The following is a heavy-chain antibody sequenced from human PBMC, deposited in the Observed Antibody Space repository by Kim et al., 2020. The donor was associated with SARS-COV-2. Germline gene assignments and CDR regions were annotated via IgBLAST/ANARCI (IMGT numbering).Heavy chain of an antibody. D-gene: IGHD1-1*01. J-gene: IGHJ4*02. Sequence: YYTDSVKGRFTISRDNAKNSLYLQMTSLRDEDTAVYYCARDNMGITSLEHWGQGTPVTVSS. CDR3: ARDNMGITSLEH. V-gene: IGHV3-48*02.